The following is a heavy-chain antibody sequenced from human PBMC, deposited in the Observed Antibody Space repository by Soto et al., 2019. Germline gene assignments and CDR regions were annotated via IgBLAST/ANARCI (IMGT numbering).Heavy chain of an antibody. Sequence: QVQLVQSGAEVKKPGASVKVSCKASGYTFTSYYMHWVRQAPGQGLEWMGIINPSGGSTSYAQKFQGRVTMTRDTSTNTVYMELSSLRSEDTAVYYCARDVALEWLTYGMDVWGQGTTVTVSS. CDR3: ARDVALEWLTYGMDV. J-gene: IGHJ6*02. CDR1: GYTFTSYY. D-gene: IGHD3-3*01. CDR2: INPSGGST. V-gene: IGHV1-46*01.